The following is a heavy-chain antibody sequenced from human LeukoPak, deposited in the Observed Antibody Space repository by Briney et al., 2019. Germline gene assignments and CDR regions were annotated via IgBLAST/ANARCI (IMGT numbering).Heavy chain of an antibody. CDR3: VRSFYGDHPY. CDR2: VGSSGHT. Sequence: GGSLRLSCAASGFTLSTYDMHWVRQGPGEGLEWVAAVGSSGHTFYPDSVKGQFTISRENARNSVYLQMNSLRAGDTAVYYCVRSFYGDHPYWGQGTLVTVSS. V-gene: IGHV3-13*01. J-gene: IGHJ4*02. CDR1: GFTLSTYD. D-gene: IGHD4-17*01.